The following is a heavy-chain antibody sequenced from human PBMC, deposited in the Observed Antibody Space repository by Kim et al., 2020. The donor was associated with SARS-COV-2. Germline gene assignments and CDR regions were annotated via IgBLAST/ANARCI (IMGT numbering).Heavy chain of an antibody. CDR1: GFTLSSYA. CDR2: IYSGGSST. Sequence: GGSLRLSCVASGFTLSSYAMTWVRQAPGKGLEWVSVIYSGGSSTYYADSVKGRFTISRDNSKNTLYLQMNSLRAEDTAVYYCAKEGASSPNWFDPWGQGTLVTVSS. D-gene: IGHD6-13*01. J-gene: IGHJ5*02. CDR3: AKEGASSPNWFDP. V-gene: IGHV3-23*03.